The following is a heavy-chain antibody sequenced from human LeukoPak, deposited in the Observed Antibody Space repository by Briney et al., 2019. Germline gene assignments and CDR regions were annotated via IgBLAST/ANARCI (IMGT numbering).Heavy chain of an antibody. CDR2: ISGSGGST. V-gene: IGHV3-23*01. J-gene: IGHJ4*02. CDR3: AKDRSSGSCYALDY. Sequence: GSLRLSCSASGFTFSSYAMSWVRQAPGKGLEWGSAISGSGGSTYYADSVKGRFTISRDNSKNTLYLQMNSLRAEDTAVYYCAKDRSSGSCYALDYWGQGTLVTVSS. D-gene: IGHD2-15*01. CDR1: GFTFSSYA.